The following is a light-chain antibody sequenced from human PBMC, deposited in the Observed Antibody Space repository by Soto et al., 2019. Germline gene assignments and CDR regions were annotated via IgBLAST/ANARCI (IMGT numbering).Light chain of an antibody. Sequence: EIVLTQSPGTLSLSPGERATLSCRASQSVSSSYLAWYQQKPGQAPRLLIYGASSRATGILDRFSGSGSGTDFALTISRLEPEDFAVYYCQQYGNSPAFGGGTKVEIK. J-gene: IGKJ4*01. CDR2: GAS. CDR3: QQYGNSPA. CDR1: QSVSSSY. V-gene: IGKV3-20*01.